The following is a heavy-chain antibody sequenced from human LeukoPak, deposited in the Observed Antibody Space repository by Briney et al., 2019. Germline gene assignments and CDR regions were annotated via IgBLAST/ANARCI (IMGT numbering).Heavy chain of an antibody. J-gene: IGHJ4*02. CDR3: ARGTVTAPDY. D-gene: IGHD2-21*02. V-gene: IGHV3-53*01. CDR1: GFSVSNTY. Sequence: PGGSLRLSCAASGFSVSNTYMSWVRQAPGKGLEWVSIIYSGGNTYYADSVKGRYTISRDNSKNTLHLQMNRLRPEDTAVYYCARGTVTAPDYWGQGTLVTVSS. CDR2: IYSGGNT.